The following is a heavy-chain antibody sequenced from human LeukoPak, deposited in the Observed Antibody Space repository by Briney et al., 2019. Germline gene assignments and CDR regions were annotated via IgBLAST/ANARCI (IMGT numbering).Heavy chain of an antibody. Sequence: GGSLRLSCAASGFSLIKYGMRWVRQAPGKGLEWVAVFCAHGRSQYYADSVKGRFTISRDAATNTLYLQINSKRAEDTAIYYCARDDETSSHYSLFEYWGVGTRVTVSS. CDR3: ARDDETSSHYSLFEY. D-gene: IGHD3-22*01. V-gene: IGHV3-33*01. CDR2: FCAHGRSQ. CDR1: GFSLIKYG. J-gene: IGHJ4*02.